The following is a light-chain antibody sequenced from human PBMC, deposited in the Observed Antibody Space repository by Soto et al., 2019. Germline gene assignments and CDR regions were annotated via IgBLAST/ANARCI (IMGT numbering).Light chain of an antibody. CDR1: QSVSSSY. V-gene: IGKV3-20*01. Sequence: EIVLTQSPGTLSLSPGERAILSCRASQSVSSSYLAWYQQRPGRAPRLLIYGASSRATGIPGRFSGSGPGTDFTLTISGLEPEDFAVYYCQQYGSSPQTFGQGTRLEIK. CDR2: GAS. CDR3: QQYGSSPQT. J-gene: IGKJ5*01.